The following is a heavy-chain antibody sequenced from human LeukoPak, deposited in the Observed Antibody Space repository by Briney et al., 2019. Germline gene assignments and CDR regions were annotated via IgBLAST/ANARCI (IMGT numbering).Heavy chain of an antibody. V-gene: IGHV1-2*02. J-gene: IGHJ4*02. CDR2: ISPNSGGT. CDR3: AKDVLIQVMGPIDY. D-gene: IGHD1-26*01. CDR1: GYTFTGYY. Sequence: ASVKVSCKASGYTFTGYYMHWVRQAPGQGLEWMGWISPNSGGTNYAQKFQGRVTMTRDTSISTAYMELSSLRSDDTAVYYCAKDVLIQVMGPIDYWGQGTLVTVSS.